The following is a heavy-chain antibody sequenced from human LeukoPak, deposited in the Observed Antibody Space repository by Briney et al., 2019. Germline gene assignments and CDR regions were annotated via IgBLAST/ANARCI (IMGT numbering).Heavy chain of an antibody. D-gene: IGHD2-15*01. CDR1: GFTFSSSA. Sequence: PGGSLRLSCAASGFTFSSSAMSRVRQAPGKGLEWVSAISNNGGYTYYADSVQGRFTISRDNSKSTLCLQKNSLRAEDTAVYYCAKQLGYCSDGSCYFPYWGQGTLVTVSS. CDR2: ISNNGGYT. V-gene: IGHV3-23*01. J-gene: IGHJ4*02. CDR3: AKQLGYCSDGSCYFPY.